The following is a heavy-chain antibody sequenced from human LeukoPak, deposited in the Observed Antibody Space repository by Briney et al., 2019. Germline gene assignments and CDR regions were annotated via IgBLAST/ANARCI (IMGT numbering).Heavy chain of an antibody. V-gene: IGHV4-59*08. CDR3: ARGWFGEWTFDS. CDR2: IYFSGST. J-gene: IGHJ4*02. Sequence: SDTLSLTCTVSGGYIGNYYWSWLRQPPGRGLEWIGYIYFSGSTNYNPSLKSRGTILLDTSKNQFSLKVSSVTAADTAVYYCARGWFGEWTFDSWGQGTLVTVSS. CDR1: GGYIGNYY. D-gene: IGHD3-10*01.